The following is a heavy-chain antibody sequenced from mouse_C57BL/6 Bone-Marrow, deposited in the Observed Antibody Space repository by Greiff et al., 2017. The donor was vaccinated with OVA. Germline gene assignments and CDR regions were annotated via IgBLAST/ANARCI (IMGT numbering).Heavy chain of an antibody. CDR2: ISSGCSTT. CDR3: ARRSTFDY. Sequence: EVKLVESGGGLVKPGGSLKLSCAASGFSFSDYGMHWVRQAPEKGLEWVAYISSGCSTTYYADTVKGRFTIPRDNANNTLFLQMTSLGSEDNAMYYCARRSTFDYWGQGTTLTVSS. V-gene: IGHV5-17*01. CDR1: GFSFSDYG. J-gene: IGHJ2*01.